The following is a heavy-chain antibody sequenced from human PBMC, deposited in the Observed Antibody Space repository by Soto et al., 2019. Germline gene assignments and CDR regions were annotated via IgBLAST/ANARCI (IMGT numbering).Heavy chain of an antibody. CDR2: IYYSGST. CDR3: ARGVPPAHLFN. CDR1: GGSISSYY. Sequence: QVQLQESGPGLVKPSETLSLTCTVSGGSISSYYWSWIRQPPGKGLEWIGYIYYSGSTNYNPSLKSXXTXSXXTSKTQFSLKLSSVTAADTAVYYCARGVPPAHLFNWGQGTLVTVSS. D-gene: IGHD2-21*01. J-gene: IGHJ4*02. V-gene: IGHV4-59*01.